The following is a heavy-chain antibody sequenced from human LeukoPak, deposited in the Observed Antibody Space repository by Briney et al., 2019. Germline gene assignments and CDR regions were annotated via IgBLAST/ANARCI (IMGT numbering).Heavy chain of an antibody. J-gene: IGHJ4*02. D-gene: IGHD4-23*01. Sequence: SVKFSCKASEGTFSSYAISWVRQAPGQGLEWMGRIIPIFGIANYAQKFQGRVTITADKSTSTAYMELSSLRSEDTAVYYCARDWLDYGGGFDYWGQGTLVTVSS. CDR2: IIPIFGIA. V-gene: IGHV1-69*04. CDR3: ARDWLDYGGGFDY. CDR1: EGTFSSYA.